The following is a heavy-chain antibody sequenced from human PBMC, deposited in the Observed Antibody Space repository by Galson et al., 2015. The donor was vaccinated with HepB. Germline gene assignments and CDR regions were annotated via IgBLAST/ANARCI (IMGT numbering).Heavy chain of an antibody. J-gene: IGHJ4*02. CDR3: ARTPRRYDSSGYDTFDY. Sequence: SLRLSCAASGFTFSSYGMHWVRQAPGKGLEWVAVISYDGSNKYYADSVKGRFTISRDNSKNTLYLQMNSLRSEDTAVYYCARTPRRYDSSGYDTFDYWGQGTLVTVSS. CDR2: ISYDGSNK. D-gene: IGHD3-22*01. CDR1: GFTFSSYG. V-gene: IGHV3-30*03.